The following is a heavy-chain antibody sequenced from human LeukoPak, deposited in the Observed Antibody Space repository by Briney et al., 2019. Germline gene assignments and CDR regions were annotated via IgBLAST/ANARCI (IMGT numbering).Heavy chain of an antibody. D-gene: IGHD7-27*01. J-gene: IGHJ4*02. CDR1: GYTFTSNY. CDR2: ISPSGGST. CDR3: ARGPNNWGIDY. V-gene: IGHV1-46*01. Sequence: ASVKVSCKAFGYTFTSNYMHWVRQAPGQGPEWMGVISPSGGSTTYAQKFQGRVTLTRDMSTSTDYLELSSLRSEDTAVYYCARGPNNWGIDYWGQGTLVTVSS.